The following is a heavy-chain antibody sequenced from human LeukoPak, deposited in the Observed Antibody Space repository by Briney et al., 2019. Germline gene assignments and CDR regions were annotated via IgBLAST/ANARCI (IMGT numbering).Heavy chain of an antibody. V-gene: IGHV3-74*01. CDR2: INSGGTVT. J-gene: IGHJ6*02. CDR1: GFTFSDFW. CDR3: AKAPRYLGGPYYYYGMDV. Sequence: GGSLRLSCAASGFTFSDFWMHWVRQAPGKGLVWVSRINSGGTVTNYADSVKGRLTISRDNAKNTLYLQMNSLRAEDTAVYYCAKAPRYLGGPYYYYGMDVWGQGTTVTVSS. D-gene: IGHD3-16*01.